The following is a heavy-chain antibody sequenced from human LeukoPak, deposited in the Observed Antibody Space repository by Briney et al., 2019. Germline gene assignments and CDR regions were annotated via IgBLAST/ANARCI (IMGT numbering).Heavy chain of an antibody. V-gene: IGHV3-30*18. CDR2: ISYDGSNK. Sequence: GRSLRLSCAASGFTFSSYGMHWVRQAPGKGLEWVAVISYDGSNKYYADSVKGRFTISRDNSKNTLYLQMNSLRAEDTAVYYCAKSKDDYVWGSYRPLDYWGQGTLVTVSS. CDR1: GFTFSSYG. J-gene: IGHJ4*02. CDR3: AKSKDDYVWGSYRPLDY. D-gene: IGHD3-16*02.